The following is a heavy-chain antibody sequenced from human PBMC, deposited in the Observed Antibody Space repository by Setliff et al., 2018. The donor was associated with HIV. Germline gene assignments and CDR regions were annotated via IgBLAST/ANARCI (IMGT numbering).Heavy chain of an antibody. V-gene: IGHV1-69*10. CDR1: GGTFSSSA. CDR2: IIPVFGMT. D-gene: IGHD6-19*01. CDR3: ARGVLSNGWDRYYFDY. Sequence: SVKVSCKASGGTFSSSALSWVRQARGQGPEWLGGIIPVFGMTDYAQNFQGRLTITADTSTSTAYMELLSLSSEDTAVYYCARGVLSNGWDRYYFDYWGPGTLVTVSS. J-gene: IGHJ4*02.